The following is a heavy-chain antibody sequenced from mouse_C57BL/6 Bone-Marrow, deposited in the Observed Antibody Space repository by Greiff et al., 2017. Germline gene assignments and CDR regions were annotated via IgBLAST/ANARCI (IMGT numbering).Heavy chain of an antibody. Sequence: QVQLQQPGAELVKPGASVKLSCTASGYTFTSYWMHWVKQRPGRGLEWIGRIDPNSGGTKYNEKFKSKATLTVDKPSSTAYMQLSSLTSEVSAVYYCARLPLYGPLYAMDYWGQGTSVTVSS. D-gene: IGHD1-1*01. J-gene: IGHJ4*01. CDR1: GYTFTSYW. CDR3: ARLPLYGPLYAMDY. V-gene: IGHV1-72*01. CDR2: IDPNSGGT.